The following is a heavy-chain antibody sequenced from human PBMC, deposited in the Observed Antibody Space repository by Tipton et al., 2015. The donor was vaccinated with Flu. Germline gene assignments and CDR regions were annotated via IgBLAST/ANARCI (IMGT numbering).Heavy chain of an antibody. D-gene: IGHD6-13*01. CDR3: TKAIAAAGSF. CDR1: GFTFSSYW. Sequence: SLRLSCAASGFTFSSYWMSWVRQAPGKGLEWVANINQDGSEKYYVGSVKGRFTISRDNAKNSLYLQMNSLRAEDTAVYYCTKAIAAAGSFWGQGTLVTVSS. J-gene: IGHJ4*02. CDR2: INQDGSEK. V-gene: IGHV3-7*01.